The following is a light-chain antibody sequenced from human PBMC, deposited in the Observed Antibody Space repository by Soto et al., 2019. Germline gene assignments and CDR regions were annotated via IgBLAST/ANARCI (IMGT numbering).Light chain of an antibody. Sequence: QSVLTQPPSASGSLGQSVTISCTGTRSDIGGYNYVSWYLQYPGKAPKLMIYDVYKRPSGVPDRFSGSKSGNTASLTVSGLQAEDEADYYCSSYVNYNTFVVFGGGTKLTVL. CDR2: DVY. CDR1: RSDIGGYNY. J-gene: IGLJ2*01. CDR3: SSYVNYNTFVV. V-gene: IGLV2-8*01.